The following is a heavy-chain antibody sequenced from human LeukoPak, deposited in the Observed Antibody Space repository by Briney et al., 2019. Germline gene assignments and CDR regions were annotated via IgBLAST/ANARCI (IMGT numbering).Heavy chain of an antibody. Sequence: GASVKVSFKASGYTFTSYDINWVRQATGQGLEWMGWMNPNSGNTGYAQKFQGRVTMTRNTSISTAYMELSSLRSEDTAVYYCARQTGPYDYYYMDVWGKGTTVTVSS. V-gene: IGHV1-8*01. D-gene: IGHD3-9*01. CDR1: GYTFTSYD. J-gene: IGHJ6*03. CDR2: MNPNSGNT. CDR3: ARQTGPYDYYYMDV.